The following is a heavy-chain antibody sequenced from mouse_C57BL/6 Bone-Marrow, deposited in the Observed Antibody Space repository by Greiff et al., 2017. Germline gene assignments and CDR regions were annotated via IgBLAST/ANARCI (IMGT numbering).Heavy chain of an antibody. CDR1: GYSITSGYY. CDR2: ISYDGSN. CDR3: ARDGNYYSY. Sequence: EVKLQESGPGLVKPSQSLSLTCSVTGYSITSGYYWNWIRQFPGNKLEWMGYISYDGSNNYNPSLKNRISITRDTSKNQFFLKLNSVTTEDTATYYCARDGNYYSYWGQGTTLTVSS. V-gene: IGHV3-6*01. D-gene: IGHD1-1*01. J-gene: IGHJ2*01.